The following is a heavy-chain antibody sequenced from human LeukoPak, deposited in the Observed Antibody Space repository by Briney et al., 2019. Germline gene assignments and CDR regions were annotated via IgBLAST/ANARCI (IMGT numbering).Heavy chain of an antibody. J-gene: IGHJ4*02. CDR1: GFTFSDYY. Sequence: PGGSLRLSCAASGFTFSDYYMSWVRQAPGKGLEWVSAISGSGGSTYYADSVKGRFTISRHNSKNTLYLQMNSLRAEDTAVYYCAKPSSILLWFGELLSEFDYWGQGTLVTVSS. V-gene: IGHV3-23*01. CDR3: AKPSSILLWFGELLSEFDY. CDR2: ISGSGGST. D-gene: IGHD3-10*01.